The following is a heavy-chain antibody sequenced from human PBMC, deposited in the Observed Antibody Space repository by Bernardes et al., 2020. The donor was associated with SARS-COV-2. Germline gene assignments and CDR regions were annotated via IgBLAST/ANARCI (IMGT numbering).Heavy chain of an antibody. D-gene: IGHD3-10*01. CDR3: AKGEGFGELWPPPPFDY. V-gene: IGHV3-7*03. Sequence: GGSLRLSCAASGFTFSSYWMSWVRQAPGKGLEWVANIKQDGSEKYYMDSMKGRFTISRDNSKNTLYLQMNSLRAEDTAVYYCAKGEGFGELWPPPPFDYWGQGTLVTVSS. CDR2: IKQDGSEK. CDR1: GFTFSSYW. J-gene: IGHJ4*02.